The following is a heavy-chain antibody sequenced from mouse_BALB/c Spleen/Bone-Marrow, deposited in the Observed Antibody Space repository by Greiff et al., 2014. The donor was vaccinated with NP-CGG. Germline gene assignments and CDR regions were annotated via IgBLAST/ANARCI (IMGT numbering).Heavy chain of an antibody. D-gene: IGHD2-1*01. CDR2: ISYSDST. CDR3: ARGYGNYRAWFAY. V-gene: IGHV3-8*02. CDR1: GDSITSGY. J-gene: IGHJ3*01. Sequence: DVQLVESGPSLVKPSQTLSLTCSVTGDSITSGYWNWIRKFPGNKLEYMGYISYSDSTYYNPSLKSRISITRDTSKNQYYLQLNSLTTEDTATYYCARGYGNYRAWFAYWGQGTLVTVSA.